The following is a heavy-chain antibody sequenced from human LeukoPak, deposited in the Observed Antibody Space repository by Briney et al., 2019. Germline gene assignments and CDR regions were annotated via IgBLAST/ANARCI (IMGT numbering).Heavy chain of an antibody. CDR3: ARDWRGVPGTARYYYFGMDV. V-gene: IGHV4-59*01. CDR2: VYYNGIT. CDR1: GGSIGSYY. D-gene: IGHD6-13*01. J-gene: IGHJ6*02. Sequence: SGTLSLTCTVSGGSIGSYYWSWIRQSPGKGLEWIGYVYYNGITNYNPSLKSRVTISVDTSKIQFFPRLTSVTAADTAVYYCARDWRGVPGTARYYYFGMDVWGQGATVTVSS.